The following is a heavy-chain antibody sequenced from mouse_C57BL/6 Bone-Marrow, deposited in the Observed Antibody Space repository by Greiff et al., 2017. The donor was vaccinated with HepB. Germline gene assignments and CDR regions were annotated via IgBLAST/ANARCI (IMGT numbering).Heavy chain of an antibody. CDR2: IDPENGDT. J-gene: IGHJ1*03. D-gene: IGHD1-1*01. CDR3: TTWGIITTVPRCFDV. CDR1: GFNIKDDY. V-gene: IGHV14-4*01. Sequence: DVQLQESGAELVRPGASVKLSCTASGFNIKDDYMHWVKQRPEQGLEWIGWIDPENGDTEYASKFQGKATITADTSSNTAYLQLSSLTSEGTAVYYCTTWGIITTVPRCFDVWGTGTTVTVSS.